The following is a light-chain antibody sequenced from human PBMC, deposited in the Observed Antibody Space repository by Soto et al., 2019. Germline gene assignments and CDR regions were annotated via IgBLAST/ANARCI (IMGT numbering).Light chain of an antibody. Sequence: DIQMTQSPSTVSAYVGDSVTITCRASQSITTWLAWYQQRPGKAPKLLIYDVSSLQSGVPSRFSGSGSGTEFTLTISSLQPEDFATYSCQQLNSYPLTFGGGTKVDIK. CDR3: QQLNSYPLT. J-gene: IGKJ4*01. V-gene: IGKV1-5*01. CDR1: QSITTW. CDR2: DVS.